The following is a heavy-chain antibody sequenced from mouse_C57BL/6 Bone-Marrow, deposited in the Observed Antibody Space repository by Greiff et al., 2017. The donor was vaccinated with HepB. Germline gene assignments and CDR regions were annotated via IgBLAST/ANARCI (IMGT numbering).Heavy chain of an antibody. CDR3: ARWDYYGSSHWYFDV. J-gene: IGHJ1*03. CDR2: INPGSGGT. D-gene: IGHD1-1*01. V-gene: IGHV1-54*01. CDR1: GYAFTNYL. Sequence: QVQLQQSGAELVRPGTSVKVSCKASGYAFTNYLIEWVKQRPGQGLEWIGVINPGSGGTNYNEKFKGKATLTADKSSSTDYMQLSSLTSEDSAVYFCARWDYYGSSHWYFDVWGTGTTVTVSS.